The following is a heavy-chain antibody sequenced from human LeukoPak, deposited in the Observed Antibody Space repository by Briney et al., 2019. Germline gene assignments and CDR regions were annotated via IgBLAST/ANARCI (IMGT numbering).Heavy chain of an antibody. J-gene: IGHJ3*02. V-gene: IGHV3-23*01. CDR3: AKTPHCSGGSCYSDAFDI. D-gene: IGHD2-15*01. CDR2: ISGGDGTT. Sequence: GGSLRLSCAASGFTFSNYAMTWVRQAPGKGLEWVSPISGGDGTTYYADSVKGRFTISRDNSKNTLYLQMNSLRAEDTAVYYCAKTPHCSGGSCYSDAFDIWGQGTMVTVSS. CDR1: GFTFSNYA.